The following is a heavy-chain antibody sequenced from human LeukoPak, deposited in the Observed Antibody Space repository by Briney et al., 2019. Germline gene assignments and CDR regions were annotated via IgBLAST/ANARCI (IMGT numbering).Heavy chain of an antibody. V-gene: IGHV1-58*01. D-gene: IGHD1-26*01. CDR2: IVVGSGNT. CDR3: AADPLRWEQPRY. J-gene: IGHJ4*02. Sequence: SVKVSCKASGFTFTSSAVQWVRQARGQRLEWIGWIVVGSGNTNYAQKFQERVTITRDMSTSTAYMELSSLRSEDTAVYYCAADPLRWEQPRYWGQGTLVTVSS. CDR1: GFTFTSSA.